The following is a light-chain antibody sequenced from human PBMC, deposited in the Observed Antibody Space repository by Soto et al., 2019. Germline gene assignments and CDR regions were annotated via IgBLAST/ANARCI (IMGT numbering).Light chain of an antibody. CDR2: EVN. Sequence: QSALTQPASVSGSPGQSITISCTGTSSDVGSYNLVSWYQQHPTKAPKLMIYEVNKRLSGVSNRFSGSKSDNTASLTISGLQAEDEAAYYCCSYAGSSTLAVFGGGTQLTVL. CDR1: SSDVGSYNL. V-gene: IGLV2-23*02. J-gene: IGLJ7*01. CDR3: CSYAGSSTLAV.